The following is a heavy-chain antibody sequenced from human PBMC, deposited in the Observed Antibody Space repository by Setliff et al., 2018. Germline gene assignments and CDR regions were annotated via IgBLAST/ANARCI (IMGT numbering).Heavy chain of an antibody. Sequence: PGESLRLSCVASTFTFSKYAITWVRQAPGEGLEWVSSIGASGDRTYYADSVKGRFTISRDNSRNSLYLQMNSLRVEDTASYYCARDPNGDYVGAFDPWGQGILVTVSS. CDR2: IGASGDRT. V-gene: IGHV3-23*01. J-gene: IGHJ5*02. CDR3: ARDPNGDYVGAFDP. CDR1: TFTFSKYA. D-gene: IGHD4-17*01.